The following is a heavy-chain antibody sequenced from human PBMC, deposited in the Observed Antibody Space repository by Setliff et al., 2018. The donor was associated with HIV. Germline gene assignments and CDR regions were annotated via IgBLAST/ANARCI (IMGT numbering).Heavy chain of an antibody. CDR1: GYTFTGYY. CDR2: INLNTGNT. Sequence: ASVKVSCKASGYTFTGYYMHWVRQAPGRGLEWMGCINLNTGNTNYAQKFQGRVIVTRDTSINTAYVELRSLRLDDTAVYYCARVADRNYDFWSAYEYWGQGTLVTVSS. V-gene: IGHV1-2*02. D-gene: IGHD3-3*01. J-gene: IGHJ4*02. CDR3: ARVADRNYDFWSAYEY.